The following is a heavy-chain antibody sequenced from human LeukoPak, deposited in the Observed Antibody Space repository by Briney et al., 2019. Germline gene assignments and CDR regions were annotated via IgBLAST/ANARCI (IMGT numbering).Heavy chain of an antibody. D-gene: IGHD3-3*01. CDR1: GFTFSSYA. J-gene: IGHJ6*03. Sequence: GGSLRLSCAASGFTFSSYAMSWVRQAPGKGLEWVSAISGSGGSTYYADSVKGRFTISRDNSKNTLYLQMNSLRAEDTAVYYCAKGAVLYYDFWSGYLDYMDVWGKGTTVTVSS. CDR3: AKGAVLYYDFWSGYLDYMDV. CDR2: ISGSGGST. V-gene: IGHV3-23*01.